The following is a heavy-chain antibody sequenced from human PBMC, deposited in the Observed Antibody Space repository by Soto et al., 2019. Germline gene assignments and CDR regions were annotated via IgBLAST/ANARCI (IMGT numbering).Heavy chain of an antibody. D-gene: IGHD3-22*01. CDR1: GGSISSGGYY. J-gene: IGHJ4*02. CDR2: IYYSGST. V-gene: IGHV4-31*03. Sequence: PSETLSLTCTVSGGSISSGGYYWSWIRQRPGKGLEWIGYIYYSGSTYYNPSLKSRVTISVDTSKNQFSLKLSSVTAADTAVYYCARDKAVTSDSSGPPLYYFDYWGQGTLVTVSS. CDR3: ARDKAVTSDSSGPPLYYFDY.